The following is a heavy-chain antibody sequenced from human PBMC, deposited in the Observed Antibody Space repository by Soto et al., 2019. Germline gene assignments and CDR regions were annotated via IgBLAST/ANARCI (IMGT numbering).Heavy chain of an antibody. Sequence: GGSLRLSCAASGFTFSSYSMNWVRQAPGKGLEWVSYISSSSSTIYYAASVKGRFTISRDNAKNSLYLQMNSLRDEDTAVYYCAINSYYDFWSGYYSRYFDYWGQGTLVTVSS. CDR3: AINSYYDFWSGYYSRYFDY. D-gene: IGHD3-3*01. CDR2: ISSSSSTI. J-gene: IGHJ4*02. V-gene: IGHV3-48*02. CDR1: GFTFSSYS.